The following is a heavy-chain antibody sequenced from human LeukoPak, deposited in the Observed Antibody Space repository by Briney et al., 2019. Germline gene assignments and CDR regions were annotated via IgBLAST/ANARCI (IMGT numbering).Heavy chain of an antibody. Sequence: GGSLRLSCAASGFTLRSNYMSWVRQAPGKGPEGASVIYSGGSTYYADSVKGRFTISRDNSKNTLYLQMNSLRAEDTAVYYCARDRSSSSPFYMDVWGKGTTVTVSS. CDR1: GFTLRSNY. J-gene: IGHJ6*03. D-gene: IGHD6-6*01. V-gene: IGHV3-53*01. CDR3: ARDRSSSSPFYMDV. CDR2: IYSGGST.